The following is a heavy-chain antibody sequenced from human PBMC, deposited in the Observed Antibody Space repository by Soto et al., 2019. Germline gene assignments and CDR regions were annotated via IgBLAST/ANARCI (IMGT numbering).Heavy chain of an antibody. CDR1: GYTFINYG. D-gene: IGHD6-13*01. CDR3: ARAPRSSWYAP. V-gene: IGHV1-18*01. CDR2: INAYNGNT. J-gene: IGHJ5*02. Sequence: ASVKVSCKASGYTFINYGISWVRQAPGQGLEWMGWINAYNGNTNYAQKLQGRVTMTTDTSTSTASMELRSLRSDDTAVYYCARAPRSSWYAPWGQGTLVTVS.